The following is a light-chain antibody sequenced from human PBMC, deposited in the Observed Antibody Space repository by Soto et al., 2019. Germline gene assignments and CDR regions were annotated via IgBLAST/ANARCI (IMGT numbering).Light chain of an antibody. Sequence: VWTQSPGTLYLSTGEGATRSFRASQRVATDLAWYLQKPGQPPRLLIYDASIRATGIPDRISGSGSETEFTLTVSSLQSDDIAVYHCQHSHGWAITLVQGTQLEIK. V-gene: IGKV3D-15*01. J-gene: IGKJ5*01. CDR1: QRVATD. CDR2: DAS. CDR3: QHSHGWAIT.